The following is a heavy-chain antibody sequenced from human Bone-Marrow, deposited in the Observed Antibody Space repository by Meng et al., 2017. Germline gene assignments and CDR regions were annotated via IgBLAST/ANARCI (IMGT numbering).Heavy chain of an antibody. Sequence: GGSLRLSCAASGFTFKNYAMSWVRQAPGKGLEWVSGIPGRGDSTFYADSVKGRFTISRDNSKNTLYLQMNSLRVEDTAIYYCAKEGAALGSPLFDHWGQGTLVTVSS. V-gene: IGHV3-23*01. CDR2: IPGRGDST. D-gene: IGHD6-13*01. CDR3: AKEGAALGSPLFDH. J-gene: IGHJ4*02. CDR1: GFTFKNYA.